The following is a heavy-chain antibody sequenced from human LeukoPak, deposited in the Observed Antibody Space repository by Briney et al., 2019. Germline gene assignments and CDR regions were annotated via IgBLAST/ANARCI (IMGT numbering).Heavy chain of an antibody. CDR2: MNPNSGNT. CDR1: GYTFTSYD. V-gene: IGHV1-8*01. Sequence: ASVKVSCKASGYTFTSYDINWVRQATGQGLEWMGWMNPNSGNTGYAQKFQGRVTMTRNTSISTAYMELSSLRSEDTAVYYCAREGWSTYSSGWYYFEYWGQGTLVTVSS. CDR3: AREGWSTYSSGWYYFEY. J-gene: IGHJ4*02. D-gene: IGHD6-19*01.